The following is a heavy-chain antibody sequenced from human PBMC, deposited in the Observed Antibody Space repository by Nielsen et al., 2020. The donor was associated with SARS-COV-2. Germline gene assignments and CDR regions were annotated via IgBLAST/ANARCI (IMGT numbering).Heavy chain of an antibody. V-gene: IGHV4-34*01. J-gene: IGHJ6*03. CDR1: GGSFSGYY. CDR3: ARGKGFYYYYMDV. Sequence: GSLRLSCAVYGGSFSGYYWSWIRQPPGKGLEWIGEINHSGSTNYNPSLKSRVTISVDTSKNQFSLKLSSVTAADTAVYYCARGKGFYYYYMDVWGKGTTVTVSS. CDR2: INHSGST.